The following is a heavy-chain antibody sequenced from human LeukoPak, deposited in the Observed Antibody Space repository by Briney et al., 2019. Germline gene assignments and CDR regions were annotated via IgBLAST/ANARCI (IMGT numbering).Heavy chain of an antibody. D-gene: IGHD3-22*01. Sequence: GGSLRLSCAASGFTSISYWRHWVRQVPAKGLVWVSRINSDGSNTKYADSVKGRFTTSTDNAKNTLYLQMISLRAEDKAVYYCARDLELVYYDSSGYDYWGQGTLVIVSS. CDR3: ARDLELVYYDSSGYDY. CDR2: INSDGSNT. CDR1: GFTSISYW. V-gene: IGHV3-74*03. J-gene: IGHJ4*02.